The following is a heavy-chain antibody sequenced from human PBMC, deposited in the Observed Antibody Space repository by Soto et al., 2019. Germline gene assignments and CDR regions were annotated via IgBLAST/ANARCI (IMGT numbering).Heavy chain of an antibody. Sequence: SETLSLTCTVSGGSISNYYWSWIRQPPGKGLEWIGYIYYSGSTNYNPSLKSRVTISIDTSKNQFSLKLSSVTAADTAVYYCARDGPQRGSVFDPWGQGTLVTVSS. D-gene: IGHD1-26*01. CDR1: GGSISNYY. V-gene: IGHV4-59*01. J-gene: IGHJ5*02. CDR3: ARDGPQRGSVFDP. CDR2: IYYSGST.